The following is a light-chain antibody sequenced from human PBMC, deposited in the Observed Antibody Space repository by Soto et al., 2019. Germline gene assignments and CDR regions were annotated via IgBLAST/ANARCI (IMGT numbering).Light chain of an antibody. V-gene: IGKV4-1*01. CDR3: QQYYSTPPT. Sequence: DIVMTQSPDSLAVSLGERATINCKSSQNILFNSDNKNYFAWYQQKPGQPPKLLIYWASTRESGVPDRFSGSGSGTDFTLTSSSLQAEDVAVYYCQQYYSTPPTFGQGTRLEIK. CDR2: WAS. CDR1: QNILFNSDNKNY. J-gene: IGKJ5*01.